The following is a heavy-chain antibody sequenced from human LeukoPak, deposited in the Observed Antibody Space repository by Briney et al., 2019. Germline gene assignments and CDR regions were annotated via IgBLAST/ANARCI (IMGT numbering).Heavy chain of an antibody. D-gene: IGHD5-24*01. J-gene: IGHJ4*02. CDR3: ARDLESFDY. CDR2: INRNSGGK. Sequence: ASVKVSCKASGYTFTGYYMHWVRQAPGQGLEWMGWINRNSGGKKYAQKFQGRVTMTRATSISTAYMELSRLRSDDTAVYYCARDLESFDYWGQGTLVTVSS. CDR1: GYTFTGYY. V-gene: IGHV1-2*02.